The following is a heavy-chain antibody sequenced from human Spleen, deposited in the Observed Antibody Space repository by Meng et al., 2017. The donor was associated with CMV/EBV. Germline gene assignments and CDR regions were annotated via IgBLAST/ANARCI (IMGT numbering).Heavy chain of an antibody. CDR2: IHPNTGGT. V-gene: IGHV1-2*02. CDR1: GYTFTGYH. CDR3: ARDDNWGPDY. Sequence: ASVKVSCKASGYTFTGYHIHWVRQAPGQGLEWMGWIHPNTGGTNYAQNFQGRVTMTRDTSIRTVYMELSSLRSDDTAIYYCARDDNWGPDYWGQGTLVTVSS. D-gene: IGHD7-27*01. J-gene: IGHJ4*02.